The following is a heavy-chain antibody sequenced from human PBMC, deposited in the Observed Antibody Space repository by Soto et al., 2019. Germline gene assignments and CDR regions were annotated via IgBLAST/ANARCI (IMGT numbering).Heavy chain of an antibody. V-gene: IGHV5-51*03. CDR2: IYPGDSDT. CDR1: GYDFNSHW. Sequence: EMQLVQSGAEERKPGDSLKISCKGSGYDFNSHWIGWVRQMPGQGLECMGIIYPGDSDTRYNPSFQGRVTISADKSSSTAYRQWSTLEASDTAIYYCARLEATRTTWFTGLYNWFDPWGEGTRVTVSS. CDR3: ARLEATRTTWFTGLYNWFDP. J-gene: IGHJ5*02. D-gene: IGHD6-13*01.